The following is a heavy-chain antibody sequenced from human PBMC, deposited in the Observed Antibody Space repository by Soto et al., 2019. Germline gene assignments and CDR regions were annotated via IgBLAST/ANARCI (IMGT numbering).Heavy chain of an antibody. CDR2: TRNKANSYTT. D-gene: IGHD2-2*01. CDR1: GFTFSDHY. J-gene: IGHJ6*02. CDR3: ARVTEDIVVVPAAIQTNYYYYYGMDV. V-gene: IGHV3-72*01. Sequence: PVGSLRLSCAASGFTFSDHYMDWVRQAPGKGLEWVGRTRNKANSYTTEYAASVKGRFTISRDDSKNSLYLQMNSLKTEDTAVYYCARVTEDIVVVPAAIQTNYYYYYGMDVWGQGTTVTVSS.